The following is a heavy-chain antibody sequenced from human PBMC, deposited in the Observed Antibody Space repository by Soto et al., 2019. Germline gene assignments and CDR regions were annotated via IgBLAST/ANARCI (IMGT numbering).Heavy chain of an antibody. Sequence: SETLSLTCTVSGGSISSYYWSWIRQPAGKGLEWIERIYTRGSTDYTPSLKNRVTMSVNTSKNQFSLKLGSVTAADTAVYYCARSLMVRGDPYDYYGMDGWAKGPQSRPP. V-gene: IGHV4-4*07. D-gene: IGHD3-10*01. CDR3: ARSLMVRGDPYDYYGMDG. J-gene: IGHJ6*02. CDR1: GGSISSYY. CDR2: IYTRGST.